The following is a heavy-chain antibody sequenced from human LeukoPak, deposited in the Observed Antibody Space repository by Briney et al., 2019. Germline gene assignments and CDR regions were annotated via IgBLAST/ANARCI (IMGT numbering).Heavy chain of an antibody. CDR1: GFTSSSYW. Sequence: GGSLRLSCAASGFTSSSYWMSWVRQAPGKGLEWVANIKQDGSEKYYVDSVKGRFTISRDNAKNSLYLQMNSLRAEDTAVYYCARWGKATIETYYYYYYGMDVWGQGTTVTVSS. CDR2: IKQDGSEK. V-gene: IGHV3-7*01. CDR3: ARWGKATIETYYYYYYGMDV. D-gene: IGHD5-12*01. J-gene: IGHJ6*02.